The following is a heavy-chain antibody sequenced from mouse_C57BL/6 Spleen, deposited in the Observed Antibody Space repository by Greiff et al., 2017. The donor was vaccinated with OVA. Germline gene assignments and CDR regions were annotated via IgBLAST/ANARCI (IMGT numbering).Heavy chain of an antibody. CDR1: GYTFTSYW. Sequence: QVQLQQPGAELVMPGASVKLSCKASGYTFTSYWMHWVKQRPGQGLEWIGEIDPSDSYTNYNQKFKGKSTFTVAKSSSNTYMQLSSLTSEYSAVYYYARKSLDCYCKYYLDYWGQGTTLTVSS. CDR2: IDPSDSYT. CDR3: ARKSLDCYCKYYLDY. D-gene: IGHD2-3*01. J-gene: IGHJ2*01. V-gene: IGHV1-69*01.